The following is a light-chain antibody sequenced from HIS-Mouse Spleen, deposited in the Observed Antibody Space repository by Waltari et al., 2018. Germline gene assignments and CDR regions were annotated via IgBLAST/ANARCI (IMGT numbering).Light chain of an antibody. V-gene: IGLV3-21*03. CDR2: DDS. Sequence: SYVLTQPPSVSGAPGKTARITCGGNTIGSKREPWYQQKPGQAPVLVVYDDSDRPSGIPERFSGSNSGNTATLTISRVEAGDEADYYCQVWDSSSAHVVFGGGTKLTVL. CDR3: QVWDSSSAHVV. CDR1: TIGSKR. J-gene: IGLJ2*01.